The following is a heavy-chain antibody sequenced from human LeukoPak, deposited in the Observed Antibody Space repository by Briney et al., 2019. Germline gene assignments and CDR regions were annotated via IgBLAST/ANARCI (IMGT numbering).Heavy chain of an antibody. D-gene: IGHD4-17*01. Sequence: TSETLSLTCAVYGGSFSGYYWSWIRQPPGKGLEWIGEINHSGSTNYNPSLKSRVTISVDTSKNQFSLKLSSVTAADTAVYYCARDGGVGTVTTMKEGNWFDPWGQGTLVTVSS. CDR1: GGSFSGYY. CDR3: ARDGGVGTVTTMKEGNWFDP. V-gene: IGHV4-34*01. CDR2: INHSGST. J-gene: IGHJ5*02.